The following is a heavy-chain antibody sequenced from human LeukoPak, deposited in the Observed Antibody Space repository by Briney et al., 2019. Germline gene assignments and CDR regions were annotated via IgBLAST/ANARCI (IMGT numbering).Heavy chain of an antibody. CDR3: ARGGPDWSPYDY. D-gene: IGHD3-9*01. CDR1: GGSISSSSYY. J-gene: IGHJ4*02. CDR2: LYYSGST. V-gene: IGHV4-39*01. Sequence: SETLSLTCTVSGGSISSSSYYWGWIHQPPGKGLEWIGSLYYSGSTYYNPSLKSRVTISVDTSKNQLSLKLSSVTAADTAVYYCARGGPDWSPYDYWGQGTLVIVSS.